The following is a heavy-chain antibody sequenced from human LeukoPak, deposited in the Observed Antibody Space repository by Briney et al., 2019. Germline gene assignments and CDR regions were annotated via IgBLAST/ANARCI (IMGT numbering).Heavy chain of an antibody. Sequence: GGSRSLSCPALDFTFAAYALNESGKAPGGGLEWVSTISGRGDYTYYADSVKGQFTISRDNSNNTMYLQINSLRAEDTAVYFCARGYGALSGWGQGTLVTVSS. J-gene: IGHJ4*02. D-gene: IGHD4-17*01. CDR1: DFTFAAYA. V-gene: IGHV3-23*01. CDR2: ISGRGDYT. CDR3: ARGYGALSG.